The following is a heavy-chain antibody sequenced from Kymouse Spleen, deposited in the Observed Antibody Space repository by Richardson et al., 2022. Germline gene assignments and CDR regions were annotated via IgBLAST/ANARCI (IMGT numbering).Heavy chain of an antibody. CDR2: IWYDGSNK. J-gene: IGHJ4*02. CDR1: GFTFSSYG. V-gene: IGHV3-33*01. CDR3: ARDSSSWYFDY. Sequence: VQLVESGGGVVQPGRSLRLSCAASGFTFSSYGMHWVRQAPGKGLEWVAVIWYDGSNKYYADSVKGRFTISRDNSKNTLYLQMNSLRAEDTAVYYCARDSSSWYFDYWGQGTLVTVSS. D-gene: IGHD6-13*01.